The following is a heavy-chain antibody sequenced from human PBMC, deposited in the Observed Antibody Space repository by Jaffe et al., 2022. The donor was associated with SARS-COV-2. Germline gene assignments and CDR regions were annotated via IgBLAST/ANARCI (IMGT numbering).Heavy chain of an antibody. V-gene: IGHV3-23*04. CDR2: ISGSGSNA. CDR3: AKLGGSLDY. CDR1: GFAFSSLP. J-gene: IGHJ4*02. D-gene: IGHD1-26*01. Sequence: EVQLVESGGGLVHPGGSLRLSCTASGFAFSSLPMSWVRQAPGKGLEWVSGISGSGSNAYYADSVKGRFTISRDNSKNTLYLEMNSLRDDDTAVYYCAKLGGSLDYWGQGTLVSVSS.